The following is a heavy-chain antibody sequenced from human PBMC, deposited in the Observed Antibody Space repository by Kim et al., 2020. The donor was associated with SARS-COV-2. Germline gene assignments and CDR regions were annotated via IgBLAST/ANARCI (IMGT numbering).Heavy chain of an antibody. Sequence: SVKVSCKASGGTFSSYAISWVRQAPGQGLEWMGGIIPIFGTANYAQKFQGRVTITADESTSTAYMELSSLRSEDTAVYYCARDSTKTTGLDYWGQGTLVTVSS. CDR3: ARDSTKTTGLDY. CDR1: GGTFSSYA. D-gene: IGHD4-17*01. J-gene: IGHJ4*02. V-gene: IGHV1-69*13. CDR2: IIPIFGTA.